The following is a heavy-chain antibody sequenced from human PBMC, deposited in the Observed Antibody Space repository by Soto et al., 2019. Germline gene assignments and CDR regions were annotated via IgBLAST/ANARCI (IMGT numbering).Heavy chain of an antibody. D-gene: IGHD3-10*01. CDR2: IIPILGIA. CDR3: ASLMSSGYYYGMDV. CDR1: GGTFSSYT. Sequence: QVQLVQSGAEVKKPGSSVKVSCKGSGGTFSSYTISWVRQAPGQGLEWMGRIIPILGIAKYAQEFQGRVTITADKSTSTAYMELSSLRSEDTAVYYCASLMSSGYYYGMDVWGQGTTVTVSS. J-gene: IGHJ6*02. V-gene: IGHV1-69*02.